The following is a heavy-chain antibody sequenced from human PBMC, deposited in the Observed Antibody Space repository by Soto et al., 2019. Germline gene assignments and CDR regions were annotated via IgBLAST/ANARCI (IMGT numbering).Heavy chain of an antibody. Sequence: QVQLVQSGAEVKKPGASVKVSCKASDYTFTSYGISWVRQAPGQGLECMGWLSAYNGNTKYAQKFQGRVTMTTDTSTSTAYMELRSLRADDTAVYCCARDLAVALIDYWGQGTLVTVSS. D-gene: IGHD6-19*01. V-gene: IGHV1-18*01. CDR3: ARDLAVALIDY. J-gene: IGHJ4*02. CDR2: LSAYNGNT. CDR1: DYTFTSYG.